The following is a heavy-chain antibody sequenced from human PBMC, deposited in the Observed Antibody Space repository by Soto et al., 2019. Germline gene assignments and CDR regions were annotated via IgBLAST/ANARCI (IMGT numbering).Heavy chain of an antibody. CDR1: GYTFISYG. CDR3: AREDTAVALDY. V-gene: IGHV1-18*01. J-gene: IGHJ4*02. CDR2: INAFNGNT. Sequence: QVQLVQSGAGVKKPGASVKVSCKASGYTFISYGISWVRQAPGQGLEWMGRINAFNGNTNYAQKVQGRVTMTTDTFTSTAYMELRSLRSDDTAVYFCAREDTAVALDYWGQGTLVSVSS. D-gene: IGHD5-18*01.